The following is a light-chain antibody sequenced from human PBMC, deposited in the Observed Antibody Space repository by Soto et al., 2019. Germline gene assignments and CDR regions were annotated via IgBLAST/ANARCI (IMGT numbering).Light chain of an antibody. V-gene: IGKV1-5*03. CDR1: QSISSW. J-gene: IGKJ3*01. CDR3: QQSFT. CDR2: KAS. Sequence: DIQMTQSPSTLSASVGDRVTITCRASQSISSWLAWYQQKPGKAPKLLIYKASTLESGVPSRFSGSGSRTEFTLTIRSLQPDDFATYYCQQSFTFGPGTKVDIK.